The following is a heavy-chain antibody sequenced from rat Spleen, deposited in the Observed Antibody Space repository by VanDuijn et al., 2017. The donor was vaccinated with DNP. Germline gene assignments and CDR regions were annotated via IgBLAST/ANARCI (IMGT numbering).Heavy chain of an antibody. Sequence: EVQLVESGGDLVQPGRSLKLSCVASGFTFNNYWMTWIRQVPGKGLEWVASITSSGGSTYYPDSVKGRFTISRDNVKNTLYLQMNSLRSEDTATYYCARGDYRDSYAPNWFAYWGQGTLVTVSS. J-gene: IGHJ3*01. CDR1: GFTFNNYW. CDR3: ARGDYRDSYAPNWFAY. V-gene: IGHV5-31*01. CDR2: ITSSGGST. D-gene: IGHD1-12*01.